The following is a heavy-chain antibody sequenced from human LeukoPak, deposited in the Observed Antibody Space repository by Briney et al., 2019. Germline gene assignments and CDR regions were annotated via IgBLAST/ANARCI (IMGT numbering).Heavy chain of an antibody. D-gene: IGHD6-13*01. Sequence: GGSLRLSCAASGFTFSSYAMSWVRQAPGKGLEWVSATSGSGGSTYYADSVKGRFTISRDNSQNMLYLQMNSLRAEDTAAYYCAKKFGRSSWGGVDYWGQGTLVTVSS. CDR1: GFTFSSYA. V-gene: IGHV3-23*01. J-gene: IGHJ4*02. CDR2: TSGSGGST. CDR3: AKKFGRSSWGGVDY.